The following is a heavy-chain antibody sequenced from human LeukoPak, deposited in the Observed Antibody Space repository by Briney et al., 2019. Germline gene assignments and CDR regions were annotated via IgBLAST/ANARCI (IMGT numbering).Heavy chain of an antibody. Sequence: GGSLRLSCAASGFSFSNNYMSWVRQAPGKGLEWVSVIYSGGSTFYSDSVKGRFTTSRDNSKNTLYLQMNNLRAEDTAVYYCASDSYSPEYFQHWGQGTLVTVSS. CDR3: ASDSYSPEYFQH. CDR1: GFSFSNNY. J-gene: IGHJ1*01. CDR2: IYSGGST. V-gene: IGHV3-66*01. D-gene: IGHD2-15*01.